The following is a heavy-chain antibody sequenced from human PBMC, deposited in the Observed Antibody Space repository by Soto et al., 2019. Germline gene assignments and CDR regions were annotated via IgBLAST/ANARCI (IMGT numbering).Heavy chain of an antibody. CDR2: ISYDGGLQ. CDR1: GFTFSSYG. V-gene: IGHV3-30*03. Sequence: QAQLVESGGGVVQPGRSLRLSCAASGFTFSSYGMHWVRQAPGTGLEWVAVISYDGGLQHYADSLMGRFTISRDNSKNMVLLQMSSLRAEATAVYYCVSDRGYGHASVPYSWGQGTLVSFSS. CDR3: VSDRGYGHASVPYS. D-gene: IGHD5-18*01. J-gene: IGHJ4*02.